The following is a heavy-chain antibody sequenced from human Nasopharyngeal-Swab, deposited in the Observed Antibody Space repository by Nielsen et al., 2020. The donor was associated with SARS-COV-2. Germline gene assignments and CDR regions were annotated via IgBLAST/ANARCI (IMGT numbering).Heavy chain of an antibody. V-gene: IGHV1-3*01. J-gene: IGHJ6*03. CDR1: GYTFTSYA. Sequence: ASVKVSCKASGYTFTSYAIHWVRQAPGQRLEWMGWINAGNGNTKYSQKFQGRVTITRDTSASTAYMELSSLRSEDTAVYYCARDYYSYGQYYYYYMDVWGKGTTVTASS. D-gene: IGHD5-18*01. CDR2: INAGNGNT. CDR3: ARDYYSYGQYYYYYMDV.